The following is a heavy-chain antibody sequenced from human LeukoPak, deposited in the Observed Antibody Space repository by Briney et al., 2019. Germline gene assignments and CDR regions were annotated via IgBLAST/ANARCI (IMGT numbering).Heavy chain of an antibody. CDR2: IIADGETT. V-gene: IGHV3-23*01. J-gene: IGHJ6*03. Sequence: GGSLRLSCEASGFTFRGFLMHWVRQAPGRGLEWVSSIIADGETTYYAAPVRGRFTISRDNSKNTLTLQMNSLSADDTAVYFCAKRGVQGYMDVWGKGTTVIVSS. D-gene: IGHD1-26*01. CDR1: GFTFRGFL. CDR3: AKRGVQGYMDV.